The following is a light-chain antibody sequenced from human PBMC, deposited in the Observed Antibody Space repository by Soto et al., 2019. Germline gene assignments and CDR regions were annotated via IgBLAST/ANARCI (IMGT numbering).Light chain of an antibody. Sequence: DIVMTQSPDSLAVSLGERATINCKSSQSVLFSSDNKNYLAWYQQKPGQPPKLLIYWASIRESGVPDRFSGSGSGTDFTLTISSLQAEDVAVYYCHQYYSSPYTFGQGTKLEIK. J-gene: IGKJ2*01. CDR1: QSVLFSSDNKNY. V-gene: IGKV4-1*01. CDR2: WAS. CDR3: HQYYSSPYT.